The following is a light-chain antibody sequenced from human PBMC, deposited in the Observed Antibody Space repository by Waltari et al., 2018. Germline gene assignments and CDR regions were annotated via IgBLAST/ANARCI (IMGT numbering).Light chain of an antibody. CDR1: NIGSKS. J-gene: IGLJ2*01. Sequence: SYVLTQPPSVSVAQGKTASITCGGNNIGSKSVNWYQRKAGQAPELVIFYNDDRPSGIPERFSGSNSGNTATLTISRVEAGDEADYYCQVWDSSSDHVVFGGGTKLTVL. V-gene: IGLV3-21*04. CDR3: QVWDSSSDHVV. CDR2: YND.